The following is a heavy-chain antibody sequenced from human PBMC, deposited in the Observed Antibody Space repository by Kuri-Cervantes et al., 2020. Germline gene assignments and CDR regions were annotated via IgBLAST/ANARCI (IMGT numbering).Heavy chain of an antibody. J-gene: IGHJ5*02. CDR1: GFTFSSYA. CDR3: AKDMIQSSGSYYGWFDP. V-gene: IGHV3-23*01. Sequence: ETLSLTCAASGFTFSSYAMNWVRQAPGKGLEWVSAISGGGDSTYYADSVKGRFTISRDNSKNTLFLQMNSLRAEDTALYYCAKDMIQSSGSYYGWFDPWGQGTLVTVSS. CDR2: ISGGGDST. D-gene: IGHD1-26*01.